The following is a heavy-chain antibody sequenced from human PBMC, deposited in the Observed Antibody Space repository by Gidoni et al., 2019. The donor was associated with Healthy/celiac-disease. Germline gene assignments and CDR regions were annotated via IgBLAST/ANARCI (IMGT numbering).Heavy chain of an antibody. CDR1: GFTFDDYA. CDR2: ISWNSGSI. D-gene: IGHD3-22*01. J-gene: IGHJ4*02. CDR3: AKRDYYDSSGYYYAH. Sequence: EVQLVESGGGLVQPGRSLRLSCAASGFTFDDYAMHWVRQAPGKGLEWFSGISWNSGSIGYADSVKGRFTISRDNAKNSLYLQMNSLRAEDTALYYCAKRDYYDSSGYYYAHWGQGTLVTVSS. V-gene: IGHV3-9*01.